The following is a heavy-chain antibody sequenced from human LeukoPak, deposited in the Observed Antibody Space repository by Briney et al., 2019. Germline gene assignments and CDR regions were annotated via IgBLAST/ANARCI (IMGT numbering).Heavy chain of an antibody. CDR3: ATGIAAAGTIY. CDR1: GFAFSSYE. Sequence: GGSLRLSCAASGFAFSSYEMNWVRQAPGKGLEWVSYISSSGSTIYYADSVKGRFTISRDTAKNSLYLQMNSLRAEDTAVYYCATGIAAAGTIYWGQGTLVTVSS. V-gene: IGHV3-48*03. J-gene: IGHJ4*02. CDR2: ISSSGSTI. D-gene: IGHD6-13*01.